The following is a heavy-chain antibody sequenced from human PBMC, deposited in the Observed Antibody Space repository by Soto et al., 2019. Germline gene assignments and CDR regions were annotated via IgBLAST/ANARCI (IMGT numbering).Heavy chain of an antibody. CDR3: ARRNCHSPTCVPLEP. CDR2: IYYSGTS. V-gene: IGHV4-39*01. D-gene: IGHD2-2*01. Sequence: QLQLQEAGPGLMKPSETLSLTCTVSCGSINDDTYYWGWIRHPPGKWPEWIGSIYYSGTSSYHPSLKRRGTMSVDTSKEQLFLRLRSVTAADTAVYYCARRNCHSPTCVPLEPWGRGTLVIVSS. J-gene: IGHJ5*02. CDR1: CGSINDDTYY.